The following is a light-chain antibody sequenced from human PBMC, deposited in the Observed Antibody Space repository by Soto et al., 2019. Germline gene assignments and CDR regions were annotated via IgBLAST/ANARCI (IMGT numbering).Light chain of an antibody. J-gene: IGLJ1*01. CDR3: CSSAGSYTFV. CDR1: SSDVGGSNH. V-gene: IGLV2-11*01. Sequence: LTQPRSVSGSPGQSVTISCTGTSSDVGGSNHVSWYQHHPGKAPKLMIYDVSKWPSGVPDRFSGSKSGNTASLTISGLKVQDEAAYYCCSSAGSYTFVFGTGTKATV. CDR2: DVS.